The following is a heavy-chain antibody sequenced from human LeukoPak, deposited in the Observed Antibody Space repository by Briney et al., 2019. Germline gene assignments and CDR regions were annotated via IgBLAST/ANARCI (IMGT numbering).Heavy chain of an antibody. CDR1: GGTFSSYA. CDR3: ASGRDLYYFDY. CDR2: IIPISGTA. J-gene: IGHJ4*02. V-gene: IGHV1-69*01. D-gene: IGHD5-24*01. Sequence: SVKVSCKASGGTFSSYAISWVRQAPGQGLEWMGGIIPISGTANYAQRFQGRVTITADESTSTAYMELSSLRSEDTAVYYCASGRDLYYFDYWGQGTLVTVSS.